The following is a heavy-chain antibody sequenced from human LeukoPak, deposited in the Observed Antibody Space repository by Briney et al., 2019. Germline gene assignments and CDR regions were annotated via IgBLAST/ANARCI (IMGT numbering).Heavy chain of an antibody. J-gene: IGHJ4*02. CDR3: ARDSYYYDSSVRPGGFDY. Sequence: SVKVSCKASGGTFSSYAISWVRQAPGQGLEWMGGIIPIFGTANYAQKFQGRVTITADESTSTAYMELSSLRSEDTAVYYCARDSYYYDSSVRPGGFDYWGQGTLVTVSS. CDR2: IIPIFGTA. V-gene: IGHV1-69*13. D-gene: IGHD3-22*01. CDR1: GGTFSSYA.